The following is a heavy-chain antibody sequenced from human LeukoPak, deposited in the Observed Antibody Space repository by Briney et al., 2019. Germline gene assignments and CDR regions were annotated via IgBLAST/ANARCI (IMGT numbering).Heavy chain of an antibody. CDR2: ISAYNGNT. CDR1: GYTFTSYG. CDR3: ARDRCSSTSCYFGYWYFDL. J-gene: IGHJ2*01. V-gene: IGHV1-18*01. Sequence: ASVKVSCKASGYTFTSYGISWVRQAPGQGLEWIGWISAYNGNTNYAQKLQGRVTMTTDTSTSTAYMELRSLRSDDTAVYYCARDRCSSTSCYFGYWYFDLWGRGTLVTVSS. D-gene: IGHD2-2*01.